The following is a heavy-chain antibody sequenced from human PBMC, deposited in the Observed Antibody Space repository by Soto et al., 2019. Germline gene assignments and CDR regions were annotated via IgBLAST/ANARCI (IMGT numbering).Heavy chain of an antibody. Sequence: ASVKVSCKASGYTFTSYGISWARQAPGQGLEWMGWISAYNGNTNYAQKLQGRVTMTTDTSTSTAYMELRSLRSDDTAVYYCARDRLYYYDSSGLFDYWGQGTLVTVSS. D-gene: IGHD3-22*01. CDR3: ARDRLYYYDSSGLFDY. CDR1: GYTFTSYG. CDR2: ISAYNGNT. J-gene: IGHJ4*02. V-gene: IGHV1-18*01.